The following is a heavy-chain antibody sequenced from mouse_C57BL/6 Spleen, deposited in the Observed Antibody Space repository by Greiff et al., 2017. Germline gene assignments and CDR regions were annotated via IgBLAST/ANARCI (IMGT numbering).Heavy chain of an antibody. D-gene: IGHD1-1*01. CDR2: IDPETGGT. J-gene: IGHJ2*01. Sequence: QVQLKQSGAELVRPGASVTLSCKASGYTFTDYEMHWVKQTPVHGLEWIGAIDPETGGTAYNQKFKGKAILTADKSSSTAYMELRSLTSEDSAVYYCTRRIYYGSSYLDYWGQGTTLTVSS. CDR1: GYTFTDYE. V-gene: IGHV1-15*01. CDR3: TRRIYYGSSYLDY.